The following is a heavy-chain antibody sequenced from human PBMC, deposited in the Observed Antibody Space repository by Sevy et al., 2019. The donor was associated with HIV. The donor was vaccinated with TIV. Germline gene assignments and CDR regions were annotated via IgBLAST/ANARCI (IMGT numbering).Heavy chain of an antibody. V-gene: IGHV3-49*04. J-gene: IGHJ4*02. D-gene: IGHD2-2*01. CDR1: GFTFGDYA. CDR3: TSDCSSTSCYPWGFDY. Sequence: GGSLRLSCTASGFTFGDYAVIWVRQAPGKGLEWVGFIRTEAYGGTTDFAASVKGRLTISRDDFKSIAYLQMNSLKTEDTAVYYCTSDCSSTSCYPWGFDYWGQGTLVTVSS. CDR2: IRTEAYGGTT.